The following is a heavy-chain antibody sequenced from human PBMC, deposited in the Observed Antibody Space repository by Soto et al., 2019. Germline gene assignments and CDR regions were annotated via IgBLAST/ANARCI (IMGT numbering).Heavy chain of an antibody. CDR1: GITFINAW. Sequence: EVQLVESGGDLVKPGGCLRLSCATSGITFINAWMSWVRQAPGKGLEWVGRIKNKVDGGTADYAAAVRGRFTISRDDSRNTLFLQMNSLETEDTAVYYCTTVPGDYQDFWGQGTLVTVSS. J-gene: IGHJ4*02. CDR2: IKNKVDGGTA. D-gene: IGHD4-17*01. CDR3: TTVPGDYQDF. V-gene: IGHV3-15*01.